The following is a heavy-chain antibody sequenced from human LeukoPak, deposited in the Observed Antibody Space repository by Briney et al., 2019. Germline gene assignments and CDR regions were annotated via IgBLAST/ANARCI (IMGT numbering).Heavy chain of an antibody. V-gene: IGHV4-59*08. Sequence: SETLSLTCSVSGGSISSYYWSWIRQPPGKGLEWIGYIYYSGSTNYNPSLKSRVTISVDTSKNQLSLKLSSVTAADTAVYYCARHAVVEATTDYLDYWGQGTLVTVSS. CDR3: ARHAVVEATTDYLDY. CDR1: GGSISSYY. CDR2: IYYSGST. J-gene: IGHJ4*02. D-gene: IGHD1-26*01.